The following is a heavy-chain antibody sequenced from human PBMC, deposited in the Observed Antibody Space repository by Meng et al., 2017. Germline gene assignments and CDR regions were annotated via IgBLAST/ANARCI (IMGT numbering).Heavy chain of an antibody. Sequence: GESLKISCAASGFTVSSNYMSWVRQAPGKGLEWVSVIYSGGSTYYADSVKGRFTISRHNSKNTLYLQMNSLRAEDTALYYCARDLVLSSSWDPYYYYGMDVWGQGTTVTVCS. V-gene: IGHV3-53*04. CDR2: IYSGGST. CDR3: ARDLVLSSSWDPYYYYGMDV. CDR1: GFTVSSNY. J-gene: IGHJ6*02. D-gene: IGHD6-13*01.